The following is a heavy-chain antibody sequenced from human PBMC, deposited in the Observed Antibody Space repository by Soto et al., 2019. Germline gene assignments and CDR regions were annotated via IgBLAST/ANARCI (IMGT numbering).Heavy chain of an antibody. CDR2: TKNRSQRYTI. CDR3: TCSIAARCS. V-gene: IGHV3-72*01. CDR1: GFTLSDHY. D-gene: IGHD6-6*01. J-gene: IGHJ4*02. Sequence: EVQLVESGGDLVQPGGSLRLSCAASGFTLSDHYMDWVRQAPGKGLEWVARTKNRSQRYTIEYAASVKGRFTISRDDSKNSLYLQMNSLKSDDTAVYYCTCSIAARCSWGQGTLFTVAS.